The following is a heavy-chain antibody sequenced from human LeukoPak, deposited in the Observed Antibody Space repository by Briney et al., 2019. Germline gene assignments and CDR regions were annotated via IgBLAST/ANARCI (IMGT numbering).Heavy chain of an antibody. V-gene: IGHV3-30*01. CDR1: GFTFSSYA. CDR2: ISYDGSNK. CDR3: ARDVDILTGYYVNYYYYYMDV. J-gene: IGHJ6*03. D-gene: IGHD3-9*01. Sequence: GGALRLSCAASGFTFSSYAMHWVRQAPGKGLEGVAVISYDGSNKYYADSVQGRFTISRDNSKNTLYLQMNSLRAEDTAVYYCARDVDILTGYYVNYYYYYMDVWGKGTTVNVSS.